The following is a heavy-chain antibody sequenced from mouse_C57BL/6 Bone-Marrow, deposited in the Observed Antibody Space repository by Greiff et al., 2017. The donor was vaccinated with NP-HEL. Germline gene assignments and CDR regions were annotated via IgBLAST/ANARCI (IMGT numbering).Heavy chain of an antibody. D-gene: IGHD2-12*01. CDR2: IRLKSDNYAT. V-gene: IGHV6-3*01. J-gene: IGHJ1*03. CDR1: GFTFSNYW. Sequence: EVKVEESGGGLVQPGGSMKLSCVASGFTFSNYWMNWVRQSPEKGLEWVAQIRLKSDNYATHYAESVKGRFTISRDDSKSSVYLQMNNLRAEDTGIYYCTAYYRYFDVWGTGTTVTVSS. CDR3: TAYYRYFDV.